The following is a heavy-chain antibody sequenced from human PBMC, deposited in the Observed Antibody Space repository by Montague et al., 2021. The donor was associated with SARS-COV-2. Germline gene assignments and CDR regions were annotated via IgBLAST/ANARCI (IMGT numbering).Heavy chain of an antibody. D-gene: IGHD5-18*01. J-gene: IGHJ3*02. V-gene: IGHV4-59*01. CDR1: GGSISSYY. CDR2: IYYSGST. CDR3: ARGSYGPDAFDI. Sequence: SETLSLTCTVSGGSISSYYWSWIRQPPGKGLEWIGYIYYSGSTXXXPSXKSRVTISLDTSKNQFSLKLNSLTAADTAVYYCARGSYGPDAFDIGGQGTMVTVSS.